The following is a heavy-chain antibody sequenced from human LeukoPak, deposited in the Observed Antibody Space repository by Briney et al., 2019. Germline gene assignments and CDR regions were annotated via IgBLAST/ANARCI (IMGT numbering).Heavy chain of an antibody. CDR2: IYYSGGT. V-gene: IGHV4-59*08. CDR3: ARHGQYTSAWYDY. Sequence: SETLSLTCTVSGGSISSYHWSWIRQPPGKGLEWIGYIYYSGGTNYNPSLTSRVTISVDTSKNHFSLKLSSVTAADTALYYCARHGQYTSAWYDYWGQGTLVTVSS. J-gene: IGHJ4*02. D-gene: IGHD6-19*01. CDR1: GGSISSYH.